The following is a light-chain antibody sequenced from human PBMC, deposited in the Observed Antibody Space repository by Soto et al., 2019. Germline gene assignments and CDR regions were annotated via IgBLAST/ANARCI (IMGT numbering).Light chain of an antibody. CDR1: QTVGRY. V-gene: IGKV3-11*01. J-gene: IGKJ1*01. Sequence: DIVLTQSPATLSSSPGDRVTLSCRASQTVGRYLSWYQHSPGQGPRLLVYDASNRATGVPARFSGSGSGTEFTLTISSLQSEDFAVYYCQQYNNWPLSFGQGTKVDIK. CDR3: QQYNNWPLS. CDR2: DAS.